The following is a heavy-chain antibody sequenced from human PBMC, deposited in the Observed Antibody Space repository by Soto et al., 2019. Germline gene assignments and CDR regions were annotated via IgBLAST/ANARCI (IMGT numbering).Heavy chain of an antibody. D-gene: IGHD1-7*01. CDR2: IIPILGIA. V-gene: IGHV1-69*04. CDR1: GYTFTSYG. Sequence: SVKVSCKASGYTFTSYGISWVRQAPGQGLEWMGRIIPILGIANYAQKFQGRVTITADKSTSTAYMELSSLRSEDTAVYYCARTPGTTPLLAYFDYWGQGTLVTVSS. J-gene: IGHJ4*02. CDR3: ARTPGTTPLLAYFDY.